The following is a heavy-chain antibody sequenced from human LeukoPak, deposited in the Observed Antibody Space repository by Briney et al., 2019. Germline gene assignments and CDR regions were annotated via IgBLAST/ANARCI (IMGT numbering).Heavy chain of an antibody. CDR1: GFPFSNHA. V-gene: IGHV3-23*01. CDR2: ISNGNT. CDR3: VREAGYCASVCLKSNWFGP. D-gene: IGHD2-21*02. J-gene: IGHJ5*02. Sequence: GGSLRLSCAASGFPFSNHAMSWVRQPPGKGLEWVSAISNGNTYYADSVRGRFTISRDDSKNMVYLQMNSLRDEDTALYYCVREAGYCASVCLKSNWFGPWGQGTLVTVSS.